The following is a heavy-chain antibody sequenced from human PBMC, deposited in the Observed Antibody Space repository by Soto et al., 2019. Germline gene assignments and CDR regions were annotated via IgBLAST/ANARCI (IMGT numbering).Heavy chain of an antibody. CDR1: GFTFSSYA. CDR2: VTDSGSST. V-gene: IGHV3-23*01. Sequence: GGSLRLSCAASGFTFSSYAMTWVRQAPGKGLEWVSAVTDSGSSTYYADSVKGRFTISRDNSKNTLYLQMNSLRAEDTAVYYCAKIIAASGTDYWGQGTLVTVSS. J-gene: IGHJ4*02. CDR3: AKIIAASGTDY. D-gene: IGHD6-13*01.